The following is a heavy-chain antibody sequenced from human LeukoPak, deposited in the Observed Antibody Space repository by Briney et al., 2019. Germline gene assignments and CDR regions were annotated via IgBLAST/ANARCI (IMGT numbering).Heavy chain of an antibody. J-gene: IGHJ4*02. D-gene: IGHD2-21*01. CDR3: ARERRGETEFDY. CDR2: IIAYNGNT. V-gene: IGHV1-18*01. Sequence: WIIAYNGNTNYAQKLQGRVTMTTDTSTSTAYMELRSLRSDDTAVYYCARERRGETEFDYWGQGTLVTVSS.